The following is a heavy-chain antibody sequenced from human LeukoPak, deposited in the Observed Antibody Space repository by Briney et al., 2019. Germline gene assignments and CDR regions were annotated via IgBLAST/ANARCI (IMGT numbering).Heavy chain of an antibody. D-gene: IGHD3-22*01. Sequence: ASVKVSCKASGYTFTSYDINRVRQATGQGLEWMGWMNPNSGNTGYAQKFQGRVTMTRNTSISTAYMELSSLRSEDTAVYYCARGTPRYYYDSSGYYQFDYWGQGTLVTVSS. CDR3: ARGTPRYYYDSSGYYQFDY. CDR2: MNPNSGNT. CDR1: GYTFTSYD. V-gene: IGHV1-8*01. J-gene: IGHJ4*02.